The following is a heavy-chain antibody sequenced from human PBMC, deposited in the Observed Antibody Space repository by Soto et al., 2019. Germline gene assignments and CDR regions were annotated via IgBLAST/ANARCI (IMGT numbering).Heavy chain of an antibody. CDR1: GDSVSSNGAC. V-gene: IGHV6-1*01. CDR3: AKESGAFGGVIAYYYYGMDV. D-gene: IGHD3-16*02. CDR2: IYYRSKWFH. Sequence: PSQTLSLTCVISGDSVSSNGACWNWIRQSPSRGLQWLGRIYYRSKWFHDYAASVESRMAINPDTSRNQFSLQLNYVTPEDTAVYYCAKESGAFGGVIAYYYYGMDVWGQAATVTVFS. J-gene: IGHJ6*02.